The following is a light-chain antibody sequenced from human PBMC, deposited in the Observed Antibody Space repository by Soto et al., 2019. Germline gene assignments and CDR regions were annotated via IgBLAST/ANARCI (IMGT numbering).Light chain of an antibody. CDR1: RDIGTL. Sequence: TQMTQSPSTLSSSVGDSVSITCRSSRDIGTLLAWFQQKPGRAPNLLIYRASTLARGVPSRFSGSGSGTEFTLTISSLQPDDFATYYCHRHETYPLAFGGGTKVDI. J-gene: IGKJ4*01. V-gene: IGKV1-5*03. CDR3: HRHETYPLA. CDR2: RAS.